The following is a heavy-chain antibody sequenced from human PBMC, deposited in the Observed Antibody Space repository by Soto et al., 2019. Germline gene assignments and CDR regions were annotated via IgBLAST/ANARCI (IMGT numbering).Heavy chain of an antibody. V-gene: IGHV3-11*01. CDR3: ARVLYYYDSSGYPKPDYYYGMDV. CDR1: GFTFSDYY. CDR2: ISSSGSTI. J-gene: IGHJ6*02. D-gene: IGHD3-22*01. Sequence: GGSLRLSCAASGFTFSDYYMSWIRQAPGKGLEWVSYISSSGSTIYYADSVKGRFTISRDNAKNSLYLQMNSLRAEDTAVYYCARVLYYYDSSGYPKPDYYYGMDVWGQGTTVTVSS.